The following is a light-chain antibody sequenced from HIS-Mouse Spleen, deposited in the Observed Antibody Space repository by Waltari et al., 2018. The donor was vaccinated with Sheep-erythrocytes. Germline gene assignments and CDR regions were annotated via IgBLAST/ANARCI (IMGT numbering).Light chain of an antibody. CDR3: QSYDSSLSGHYV. CDR2: GNG. V-gene: IGLV1-40*01. J-gene: IGLJ1*01. Sequence: QSVLTQPPSVSGAPGQRVTISCTGSSSNIGAGYDVHWYQQLPGTAPKLLIYGNGKRPSGCPDRFSGAKSGTSASLAITGLQAEDEADYYCQSYDSSLSGHYVFGTGTKVTVL. CDR1: SSNIGAGYD.